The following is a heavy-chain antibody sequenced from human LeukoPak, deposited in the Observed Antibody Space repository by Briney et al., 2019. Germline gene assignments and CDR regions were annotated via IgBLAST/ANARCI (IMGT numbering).Heavy chain of an antibody. Sequence: GGSLRLSCAASGFPFSGYAMQWVRQAPGKGLEWVAVTSYDESNKYYADSVKGRFTISRDNSRNTLYLQMNSLRPEDTAMYYCARSTSEAFDIWGQGTVVTVSP. V-gene: IGHV3-30*04. D-gene: IGHD2-2*01. CDR2: TSYDESNK. CDR1: GFPFSGYA. J-gene: IGHJ3*02. CDR3: ARSTSEAFDI.